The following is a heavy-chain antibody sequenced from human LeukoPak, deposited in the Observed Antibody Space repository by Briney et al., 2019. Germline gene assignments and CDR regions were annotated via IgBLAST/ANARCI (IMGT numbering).Heavy chain of an antibody. V-gene: IGHV1-69*05. Sequence: GASVKVSCKASGGTFSSHAISWVRQAPGQGLEWMGGIIPIFGTANYAQKFQGRVAMTRDTSTSTVYMELSSLRSEDTAVYYCARSFVAAGAFDIWGQGTMVTVSS. J-gene: IGHJ3*02. CDR2: IIPIFGTA. D-gene: IGHD6-25*01. CDR3: ARSFVAAGAFDI. CDR1: GGTFSSHA.